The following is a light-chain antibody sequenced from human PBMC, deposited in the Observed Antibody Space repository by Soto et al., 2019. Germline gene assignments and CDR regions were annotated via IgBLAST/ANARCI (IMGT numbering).Light chain of an antibody. J-gene: IGKJ1*01. CDR2: DAS. Sequence: DIQMTQSPSTLSASVGDRVVITCRASQTISQWLAWYQQKPGKAPRFLIYDASTLESGVPSRFSGSGSGTEFTLTISSLQPDDIATFYCQQYSSFPRTFGQGTKVDIK. CDR1: QTISQW. V-gene: IGKV1-5*01. CDR3: QQYSSFPRT.